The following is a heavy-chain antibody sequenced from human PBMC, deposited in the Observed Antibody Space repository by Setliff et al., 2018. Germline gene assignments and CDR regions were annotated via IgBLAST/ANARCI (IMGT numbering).Heavy chain of an antibody. D-gene: IGHD3-22*01. V-gene: IGHV3-7*01. CDR2: IKQDGSEK. Sequence: PGGSLRLSCAASGFTFSNYLMSWVRQAPGRGLEWVANIKQDGSEKYYVDSVKGRFTISRDNAKSSLYLQMNSLRAEDTAVYYCARLAGTMTIYGYYHYYMDVWGKGTTVTVS. CDR1: GFTFSNYL. J-gene: IGHJ6*03. CDR3: ARLAGTMTIYGYYHYYMDV.